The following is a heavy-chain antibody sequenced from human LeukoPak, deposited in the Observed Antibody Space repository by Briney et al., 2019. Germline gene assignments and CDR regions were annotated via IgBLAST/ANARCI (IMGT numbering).Heavy chain of an antibody. Sequence: ASVKVSCKASGYTFTSYYMHWVRQAPGQGLEWMGIISPSGGSTSYAQKFQGRVTMTRDMSTSTVYMELSSLRSEDTAVYYCARSKQQLVLGVFSGAFDIWGQGTMVTVSS. CDR1: GYTFTSYY. V-gene: IGHV1-46*01. CDR2: ISPSGGST. CDR3: ARSKQQLVLGVFSGAFDI. D-gene: IGHD6-13*01. J-gene: IGHJ3*02.